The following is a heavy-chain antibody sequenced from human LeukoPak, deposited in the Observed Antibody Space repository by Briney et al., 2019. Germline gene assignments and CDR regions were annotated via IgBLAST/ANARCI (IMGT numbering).Heavy chain of an antibody. D-gene: IGHD1-26*01. CDR2: IRYDGSNK. V-gene: IGHV3-30*02. J-gene: IGHJ4*02. Sequence: GGSLRLSCAASGFTFSSYGMHWVRQAPGKGLEWVAFIRYDGSNKYYADSVKGRFTISRDNSKNTLYLQMYSLRAEDTAVYYCAKDPQKWESYFDYWGQGTLVTVSS. CDR1: GFTFSSYG. CDR3: AKDPQKWESYFDY.